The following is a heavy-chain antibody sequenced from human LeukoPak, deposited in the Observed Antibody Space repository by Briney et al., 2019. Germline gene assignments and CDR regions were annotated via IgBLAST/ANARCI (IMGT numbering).Heavy chain of an antibody. CDR2: ISSSSSYI. D-gene: IGHD1-14*01. CDR1: GFTFSSYS. Sequence: GGSLRHSCAASGFTFSSYSTNWVRQAPGKGLEWVSSISSSSSYIYYADSVKGRFTISRDNAKNSLYLQMNSLRAEDTAVYYCATGTGPLMDVWGKGTTVTVSS. V-gene: IGHV3-21*01. CDR3: ATGTGPLMDV. J-gene: IGHJ6*04.